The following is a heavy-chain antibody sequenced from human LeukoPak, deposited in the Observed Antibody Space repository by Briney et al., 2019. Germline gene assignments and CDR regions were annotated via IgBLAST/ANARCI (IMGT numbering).Heavy chain of an antibody. V-gene: IGHV1-69*04. J-gene: IGHJ3*02. CDR3: ARDCSSTSCCSPDAFDI. CDR1: GGTFSSYT. Sequence: ASVKVSCKASGGTFSSYTISWVRQAPGQGLEWMGRIIPILGIANYAQKFQGRVTITADKSTSTAYMELSSLRSEDTAVYYCARDCSSTSCCSPDAFDIWGQGTMVTVSS. CDR2: IIPILGIA. D-gene: IGHD2-2*01.